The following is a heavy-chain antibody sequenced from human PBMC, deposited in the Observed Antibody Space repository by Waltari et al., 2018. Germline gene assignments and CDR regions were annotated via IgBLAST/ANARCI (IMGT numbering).Heavy chain of an antibody. V-gene: IGHV3-30-3*01. CDR3: ARGKLLRFPFDY. J-gene: IGHJ4*02. CDR2: ISYDGSNK. CDR1: GFTFSSYA. Sequence: QVQLVESGGGVVQPGRSLRLSCAASGFTFSSYAMHWVRQAPGKGLEWVAVISYDGSNKDYADSVKGRFTISRDNSKNTLYLQMNSLRAEDTAVYYCARGKLLRFPFDYWGQGTLVTVSS. D-gene: IGHD3-3*01.